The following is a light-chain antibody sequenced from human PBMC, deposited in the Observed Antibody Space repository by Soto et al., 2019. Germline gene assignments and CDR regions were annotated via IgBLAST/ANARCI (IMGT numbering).Light chain of an antibody. V-gene: IGKV1-39*01. Sequence: DIEMTQSPSALSASVGDKVTITCRASQPISSYLNWYQHKPGEAPRLLTYFISRLQSGAPSRFSGSGSGKDFTLTIDSPQPEDTATYYCQQTYSRPVTFGQGTRLEI. CDR3: QQTYSRPVT. J-gene: IGKJ5*01. CDR1: QPISSY. CDR2: FIS.